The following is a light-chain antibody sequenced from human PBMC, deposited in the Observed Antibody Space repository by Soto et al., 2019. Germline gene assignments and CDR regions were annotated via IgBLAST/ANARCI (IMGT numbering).Light chain of an antibody. CDR1: SSDVGGNKY. V-gene: IGLV2-14*01. Sequence: QSMLTQPASVSGSPGQSITISCTGSSSDVGGNKYVSWYQQYPGKAPKLMICDVSNRPSGVSNRFSGSKSGNTASLTISGLQAEDEADYYCSAFTGTTYVFGTGTKVTDL. CDR3: SAFTGTTYV. J-gene: IGLJ1*01. CDR2: DVS.